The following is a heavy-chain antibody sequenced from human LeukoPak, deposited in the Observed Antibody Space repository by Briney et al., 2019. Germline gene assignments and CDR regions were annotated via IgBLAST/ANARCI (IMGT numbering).Heavy chain of an antibody. D-gene: IGHD2-21*02. J-gene: IGHJ4*02. CDR2: IYPIDSST. CDR3: ARLSSVVTAILDY. CDR1: GYIFSNHW. Sequence: GESLKISCKGAGYIFSNHWIGWGRQLPGKGLGGVGIIYPIDSSTGYSPSFEGQVTLSADKSISTAYLQWSSLKASDTAMYYCARLSSVVTAILDYWGQGTLVTASS. V-gene: IGHV5-51*01.